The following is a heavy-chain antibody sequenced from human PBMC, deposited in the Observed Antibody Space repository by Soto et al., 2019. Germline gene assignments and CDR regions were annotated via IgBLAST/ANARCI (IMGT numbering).Heavy chain of an antibody. CDR1: GYAFTIYG. D-gene: IGHD6-13*01. J-gene: IGHJ4*02. V-gene: IGHV1-18*01. CDR2: ISAYNGNT. CDR3: ARAPGGPGIAEY. Sequence: ASVKVSCTASGYAFTIYGISWVRQAPGQGLEWMGWISAYNGNTNYAQKLQGRVTMTTDTSTSTAYMELRSLRSEDTAVYYCARAPGGPGIAEYWGQGTLVTVSS.